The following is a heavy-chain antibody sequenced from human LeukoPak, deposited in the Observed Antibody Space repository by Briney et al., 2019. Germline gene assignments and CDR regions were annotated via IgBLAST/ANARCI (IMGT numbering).Heavy chain of an antibody. J-gene: IGHJ4*02. V-gene: IGHV3-23*01. CDR3: AKDFRVRGVKTFDY. CDR2: ISAGGGST. CDR1: GFTFSSYG. D-gene: IGHD3-10*01. Sequence: GGTLRLSCAASGFTFSSYGMNWVRQAPGKGLEWVSGISAGGGSTYYADSVKGRFTISRDNSKNTLYLQMNSLRAEDTAVYYCAKDFRVRGVKTFDYWGQGTLVTVSS.